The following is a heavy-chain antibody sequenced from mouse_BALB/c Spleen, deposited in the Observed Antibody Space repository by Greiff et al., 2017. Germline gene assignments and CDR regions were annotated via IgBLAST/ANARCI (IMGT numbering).Heavy chain of an antibody. Sequence: VQLKESGAELVKPGASVKLSCTASGFNIKDTYMHWVKQRPEQGLEWIGRIDPANGNTKYDPKFQGKATITADTSSNTAYLQLSSLTSEDTAVYYCARSPIHGNYWYFDVWGAGTTVTVSA. V-gene: IGHV14-3*02. CDR2: IDPANGNT. CDR1: GFNIKDTY. J-gene: IGHJ1*01. CDR3: ARSPIHGNYWYFDV. D-gene: IGHD2-1*01.